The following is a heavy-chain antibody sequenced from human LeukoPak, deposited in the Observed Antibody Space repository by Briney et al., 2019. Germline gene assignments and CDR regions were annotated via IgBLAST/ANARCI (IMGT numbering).Heavy chain of an antibody. J-gene: IGHJ6*02. D-gene: IGHD3-10*01. CDR3: ASIGADTMVRGVITPGDYYYGMDV. CDR2: IIPIFGTA. Sequence: SVKVSCKASGGTFSSYAISWVRQAPGQGLEWMGGIIPIFGTANYAQKFQGRVTITADESTSTAYMELSSLRSEDAAVYYCASIGADTMVRGVITPGDYYYGMDVWGQGTTVTVSS. CDR1: GGTFSSYA. V-gene: IGHV1-69*01.